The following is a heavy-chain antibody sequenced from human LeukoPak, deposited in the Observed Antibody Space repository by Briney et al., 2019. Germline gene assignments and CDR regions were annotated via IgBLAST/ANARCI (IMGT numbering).Heavy chain of an antibody. CDR1: GYTFTGYY. J-gene: IGHJ5*02. CDR3: ARDSVSVAGTRWFDP. D-gene: IGHD6-19*01. Sequence: ASVKVSCKTSGYTFTGYYTHWVRQAPGQGLEWMGWINPNSGGTNYAQKFQGRVTMTRDTSISTAYMELSRLRSDDTAVYYCARDSVSVAGTRWFDPWGQGTLVTVSS. CDR2: INPNSGGT. V-gene: IGHV1-2*02.